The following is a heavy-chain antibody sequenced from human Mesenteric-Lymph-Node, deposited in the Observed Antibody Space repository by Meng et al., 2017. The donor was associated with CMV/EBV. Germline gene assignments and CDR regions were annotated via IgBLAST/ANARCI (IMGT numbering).Heavy chain of an antibody. CDR3: ARDNTQQGGAFDI. Sequence: GGSLRLSCAASGFSFSSYVIYWVRQAPGKGLVWVSLPNPGGSTTIYADSVKGRFTISRDSAKNTLYLQMSSLRAEDTAVYYCARDNTQQGGAFDIWGQGTMVTVSS. D-gene: IGHD1-1*01. CDR1: GFSFSSYV. CDR2: PNPGGSTT. V-gene: IGHV3-74*01. J-gene: IGHJ3*02.